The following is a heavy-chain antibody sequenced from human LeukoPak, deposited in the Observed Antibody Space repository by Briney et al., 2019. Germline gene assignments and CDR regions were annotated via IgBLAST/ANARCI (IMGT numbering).Heavy chain of an antibody. CDR3: VRDPDALDY. CDR1: GFTFSRYS. V-gene: IGHV3-48*02. Sequence: GGSLRLSCAASGFTFSRYSMNWVRQAPGKGLEWVSYIRGSGGTTYYADSVKGRFTISRDNAKNSLYLQLNSLRDEDTAVYYCVRDPDALDYWGQGTLVTVSS. J-gene: IGHJ4*02. CDR2: IRGSGGTT.